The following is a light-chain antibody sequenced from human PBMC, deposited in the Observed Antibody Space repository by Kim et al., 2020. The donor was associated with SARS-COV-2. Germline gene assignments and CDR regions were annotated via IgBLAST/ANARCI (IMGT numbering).Light chain of an antibody. CDR1: QDIKNY. J-gene: IGKJ1*01. V-gene: IGKV1-27*01. Sequence: ASVGDRVTITCRASQDIKNYLAWYRQKPGKVPEVLIYAASILQSGVPSRISGSGSGTDFTLTINSLQPEDVASYYCQKYNSAPWTFGQGTKVDIK. CDR3: QKYNSAPWT. CDR2: AAS.